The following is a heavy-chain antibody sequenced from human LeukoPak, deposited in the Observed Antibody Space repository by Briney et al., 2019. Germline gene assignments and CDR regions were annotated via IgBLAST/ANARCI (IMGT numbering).Heavy chain of an antibody. D-gene: IGHD2-21*02. Sequence: ASVKVSCKASGYTFTGYYMHWVRQAPGQGLEWMGWINPNSGGTNYAQKFQGRVTMTRDTSISTAYMELSRLRSDDTAVYYCARDHWVTHGPGWFDPWGQGTLVTVSS. V-gene: IGHV1-2*02. CDR1: GYTFTGYY. J-gene: IGHJ5*02. CDR3: ARDHWVTHGPGWFDP. CDR2: INPNSGGT.